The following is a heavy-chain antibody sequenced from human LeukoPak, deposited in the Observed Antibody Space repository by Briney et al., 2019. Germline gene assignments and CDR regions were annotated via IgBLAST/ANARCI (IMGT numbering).Heavy chain of an antibody. D-gene: IGHD3-22*01. CDR2: IIPIFGTA. CDR3: ARDSSGSFYYYYGMDV. J-gene: IGHJ6*02. Sequence: GASVKVSCKASGYTFTSNYIHWVRQAPGQGLEWMGGIIPIFGTANYAQKFQGRVTITADESTSTAYMELSSLRSEDTAVYYCARDSSGSFYYYYGMDVWGQGTTVTVSS. CDR1: GYTFTSNY. V-gene: IGHV1-69*13.